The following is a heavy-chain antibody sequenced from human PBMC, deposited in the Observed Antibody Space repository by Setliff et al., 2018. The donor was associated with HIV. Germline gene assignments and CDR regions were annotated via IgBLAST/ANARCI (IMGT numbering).Heavy chain of an antibody. Sequence: PGGSLRLSCAASGFTFSSYWMTWVRQAPGKGLEWVANIKQDGSEKYYVDSVKGRFTISRDNAKNSLYLQMNSLRAEDTAVYYCARPLTGRSSGYWGQGTLVTVSS. CDR2: IKQDGSEK. CDR3: ARPLTGRSSGY. J-gene: IGHJ4*02. V-gene: IGHV3-7*01. CDR1: GFTFSSYW. D-gene: IGHD1-20*01.